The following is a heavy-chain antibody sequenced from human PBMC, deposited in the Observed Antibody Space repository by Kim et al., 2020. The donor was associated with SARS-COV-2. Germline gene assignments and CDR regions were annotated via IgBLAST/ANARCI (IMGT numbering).Heavy chain of an antibody. V-gene: IGHV1-69*13. J-gene: IGHJ6*02. CDR2: IIPIFGTA. D-gene: IGHD3-3*01. CDR3: AGGAISGVVMIEQYYYYNMDV. Sequence: ASVKVSCQASGGSFSSDAISWVRQAPGQGLEWMGGIIPIFGTANYAQKFHDRVTITADESTRTAYMELSSLRSEDTAVYYCAGGAISGVVMIEQYYYYNMDVWGQGTTVTVSS. CDR1: GGSFSSDA.